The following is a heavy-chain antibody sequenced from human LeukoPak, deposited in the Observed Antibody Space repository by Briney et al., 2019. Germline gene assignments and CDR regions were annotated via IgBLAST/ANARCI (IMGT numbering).Heavy chain of an antibody. CDR1: GCIFSRGRDY. Sequence: SETLSLMSTGSGCIFSRGRDYWSWIRQPPGKGLEWIGNIYYTGSTSYNPSLKSRPTISVDTSKNQLSLKLSSVTAADTAVYYCVREGGGYWGKGTLVTVYS. CDR2: IYYTGST. V-gene: IGHV4-61*01. CDR3: VREGGGY. J-gene: IGHJ4*02. D-gene: IGHD2-15*01.